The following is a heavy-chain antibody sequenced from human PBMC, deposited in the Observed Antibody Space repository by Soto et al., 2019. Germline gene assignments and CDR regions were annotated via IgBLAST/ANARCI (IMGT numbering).Heavy chain of an antibody. V-gene: IGHV3-66*01. Sequence: EVQLVESGGGLVQPGGSLRLSCAASGFTVSSNQMNWVRQAPGKGLEWGSVIYSGGGGSTGYADSVRGRFTISRDSSKNTLYLQMSSLRAEDTAVYYCARGTYGSGPLDYWGQGTLVTVSS. D-gene: IGHD3-10*01. J-gene: IGHJ4*02. CDR3: ARGTYGSGPLDY. CDR2: IYSGGGGST. CDR1: GFTVSSNQ.